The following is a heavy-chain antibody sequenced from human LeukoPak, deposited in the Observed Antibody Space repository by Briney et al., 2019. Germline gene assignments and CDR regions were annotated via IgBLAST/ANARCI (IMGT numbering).Heavy chain of an antibody. CDR2: IYTSGST. CDR3: ASTVDCTNGVCYSYEAFHI. V-gene: IGHV4-4*07. J-gene: IGHJ3*02. D-gene: IGHD2-8*01. CDR1: GGSISSYY. Sequence: SETLSLTCTVSGGSISSYYWSWIRQPAGKGLDWIGRIYTSGSTNYNPSLKSRVTMSVDTSKNQFSLKLSSVNAADTAVYYCASTVDCTNGVCYSYEAFHIWGQGTMVTVSS.